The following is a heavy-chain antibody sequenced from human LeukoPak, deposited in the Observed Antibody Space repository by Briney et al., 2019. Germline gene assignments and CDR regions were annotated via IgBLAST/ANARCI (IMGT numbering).Heavy chain of an antibody. CDR2: ISYDGSNK. Sequence: GGSLRLSCAASGFTFSSYAMHWVRQAPGKGLEWVAVISYDGSNKYYADSVKGRFTISRDNSKNTLYLQMNSLTAEDTAVYYCAREGDYGGNSMGFDYWGQGTLVTVSS. D-gene: IGHD4-23*01. CDR3: AREGDYGGNSMGFDY. V-gene: IGHV3-30-3*01. CDR1: GFTFSSYA. J-gene: IGHJ4*02.